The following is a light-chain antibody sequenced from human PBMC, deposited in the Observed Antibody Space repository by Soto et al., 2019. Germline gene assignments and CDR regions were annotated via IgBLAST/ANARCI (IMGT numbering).Light chain of an antibody. CDR3: GTWDSSLSAVL. Sequence: QSVLTQPPSVSAAPGHKVIISCSGSSSNIGNNYVSWYQQFPGTAPKLLIYENCNRPSGIPDRFSGSKSGTSATLGITGLQTGDEADYYCGTWDSSLSAVLFGGGTKVTVL. J-gene: IGLJ2*01. V-gene: IGLV1-51*02. CDR2: ENC. CDR1: SSNIGNNY.